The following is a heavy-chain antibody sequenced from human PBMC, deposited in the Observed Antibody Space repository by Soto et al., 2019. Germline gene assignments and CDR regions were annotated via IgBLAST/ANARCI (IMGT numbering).Heavy chain of an antibody. CDR2: IYHSGST. V-gene: IGHV4-38-2*02. CDR1: GYSISSGYY. J-gene: IGHJ4*02. D-gene: IGHD1-26*01. CDR3: ARDKYSGSREFNY. Sequence: SETLSLTCAVSGYSISSGYYWGWIRQPPGKGLEWIGSIYHSGSTYYNPSLKSRVTISVDTSKNQFSLKLSSVTAAGTAVYYCARDKYSGSREFNYWGQGTLVTVSS.